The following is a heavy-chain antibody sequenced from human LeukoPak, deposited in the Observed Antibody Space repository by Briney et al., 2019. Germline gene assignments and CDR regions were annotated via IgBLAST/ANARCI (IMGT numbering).Heavy chain of an antibody. D-gene: IGHD3-22*01. J-gene: IGHJ4*02. CDR2: ISYDGSNK. CDR1: GFTFSSYG. CDR3: AKVGSSGYYFDDY. Sequence: GGSLRLSCAASGFTFSSYGMHWVRQAPGKGLEWVAVISYDGSNKYYADSVKGRFTISRDNSKNTLFLQLNSLRAEDTAVYYCAKVGSSGYYFDDYWGQGTLVTVSS. V-gene: IGHV3-30*18.